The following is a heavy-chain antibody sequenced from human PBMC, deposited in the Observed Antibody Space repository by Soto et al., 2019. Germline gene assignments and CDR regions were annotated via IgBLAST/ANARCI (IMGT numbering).Heavy chain of an antibody. CDR1: GFTFSSYG. Sequence: QVQLVESGGGVVQPGRSLRLSCAASGFTFSSYGMHWVRQAPGKGLEWVAVISYDGSNKYYADSVKGRFTISRDNSKNTLYLQMNSLRAEDTAVYYCAKDYYDSSGPPWAQGTLVTVSS. CDR2: ISYDGSNK. J-gene: IGHJ5*02. CDR3: AKDYYDSSGPP. V-gene: IGHV3-30*18. D-gene: IGHD3-22*01.